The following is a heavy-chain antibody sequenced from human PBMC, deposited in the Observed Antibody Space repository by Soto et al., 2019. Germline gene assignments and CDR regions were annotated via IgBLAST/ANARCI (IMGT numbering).Heavy chain of an antibody. V-gene: IGHV4-31*03. D-gene: IGHD2-15*01. CDR1: GGSISSGGYY. J-gene: IGHJ4*02. Sequence: PSETLSLTCTVSGGSISSGGYYWSWIRQHPGKGLEWIGYIYYSGSTYYNPSLKSRVTISVDTSKNQFSLKLSSVTAADTAVYYCAREGITDCSGGSCYSYYFDYWGQGTLVTVSS. CDR3: AREGITDCSGGSCYSYYFDY. CDR2: IYYSGST.